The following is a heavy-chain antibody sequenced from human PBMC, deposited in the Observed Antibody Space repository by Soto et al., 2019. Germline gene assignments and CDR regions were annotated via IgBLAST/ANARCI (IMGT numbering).Heavy chain of an antibody. V-gene: IGHV3-23*01. Sequence: EVQLLESGGGLVQRGGSLRLSCAASGFIFNNYAMTWVRQAPGKGLEWVARVSGRGGSAYYADSVKGRLTISRDNSHSSLSLQMTNLRGEDTAVYYCVRRAGGAVVWYYQLWGRGTLVSVFS. CDR2: VSGRGGSA. CDR3: VRRAGGAVVWYYQL. CDR1: GFIFNNYA. D-gene: IGHD2-21*01. J-gene: IGHJ2*01.